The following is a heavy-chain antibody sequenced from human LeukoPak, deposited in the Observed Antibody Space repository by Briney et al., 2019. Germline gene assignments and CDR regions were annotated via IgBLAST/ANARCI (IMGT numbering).Heavy chain of an antibody. V-gene: IGHV1-69*04. D-gene: IGHD3-22*01. CDR2: IIPILGIA. CDR1: GGTFSSYA. J-gene: IGHJ4*02. CDR3: ARAVYDSSGIDY. Sequence: GSSVKVSCKASGGTFSSYAISWVRQAPGQGLEWMGRIIPILGIANYAQKFQGRVTITADKSTSTAYMELSSLRSEDTAVYYCARAVYDSSGIDYWGQGTLVTVSS.